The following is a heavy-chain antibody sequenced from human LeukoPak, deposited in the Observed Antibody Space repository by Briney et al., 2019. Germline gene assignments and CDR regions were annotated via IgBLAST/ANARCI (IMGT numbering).Heavy chain of an antibody. CDR1: GGSISSGDYY. CDR2: IYYSGST. Sequence: SETLSLTCTVSGGSISSGDYYWSWIRQPPGKGLEWIGYIYYSGSTYYNPSLKSRVTISVDTSKNQFSLKLSSVTAADTAVYSCARVEVVTEDFDYWGQGTLVTVSS. CDR3: ARVEVVTEDFDY. D-gene: IGHD2-21*02. V-gene: IGHV4-30-4*01. J-gene: IGHJ4*02.